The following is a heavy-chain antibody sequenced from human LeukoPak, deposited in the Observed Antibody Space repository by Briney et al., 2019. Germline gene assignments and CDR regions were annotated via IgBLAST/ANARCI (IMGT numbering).Heavy chain of an antibody. J-gene: IGHJ3*02. CDR2: ISSSSSYI. D-gene: IGHD2-2*01. Sequence: GGSLRLSCAASGFTFSSYSMNWVRQAPGKGLEWVSSISSSSSYIYYADSVKGRFTISRDNAKNSLYLQMNSLRAEDTAVYYCAKEIVIVVVPAAIEAAFDIWGQGTMVTVSS. V-gene: IGHV3-21*01. CDR1: GFTFSSYS. CDR3: AKEIVIVVVPAAIEAAFDI.